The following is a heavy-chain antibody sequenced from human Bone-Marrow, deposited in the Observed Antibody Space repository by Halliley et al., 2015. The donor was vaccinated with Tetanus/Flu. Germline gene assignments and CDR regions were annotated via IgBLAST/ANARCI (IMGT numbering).Heavy chain of an antibody. J-gene: IGHJ4*02. V-gene: IGHV6-1*01. D-gene: IGHD1-1*01. CDR1: GDSVSSKSAA. CDR2: AYYRSKWYN. Sequence: LVKPTQTLSLTCAISGDSVSSKSAAWNWIRQSPSRGLEWLGRAYYRSKWYNDYAVFVEGRITIEPDTSKNQFSLQLNSVTPEDTAVYYCARQLQRVHDSWGQGTLVTVSS. CDR3: ARQLQRVHDS.